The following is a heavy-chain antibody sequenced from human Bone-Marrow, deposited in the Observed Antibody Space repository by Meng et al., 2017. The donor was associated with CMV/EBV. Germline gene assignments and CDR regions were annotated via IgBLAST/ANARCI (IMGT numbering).Heavy chain of an antibody. CDR3: ARTGSYSRYYDFWRSNWFDP. Sequence: KVSCKGSGYSFTSYWIGWVRQMPGKGLEWMGIIYPGDSDTRYSPSFQGQVTISADKSISTAYLQWSSLKASDTAMYYCARTGSYSRYYDFWRSNWFDPWGQGTLVTVSS. J-gene: IGHJ5*02. CDR2: IYPGDSDT. V-gene: IGHV5-51*01. CDR1: GYSFTSYW. D-gene: IGHD3-3*01.